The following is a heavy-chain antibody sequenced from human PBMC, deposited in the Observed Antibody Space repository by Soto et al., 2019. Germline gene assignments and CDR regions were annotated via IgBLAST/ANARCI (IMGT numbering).Heavy chain of an antibody. J-gene: IGHJ4*02. CDR2: IWYDGSNK. CDR3: ARNVDTATPTEEYYFYY. D-gene: IGHD5-18*01. CDR1: GFTFSSYG. V-gene: IGHV3-33*01. Sequence: QVQLVESGGGVVQPGRSLRLSCAASGFTFSSYGMHWVRQAPGKGLEWVAVIWYDGSNKYYADSVKGRFTISRDNSKNTLYLQMNSLRAEDTAVYYCARNVDTATPTEEYYFYYWGQGTLLTFSS.